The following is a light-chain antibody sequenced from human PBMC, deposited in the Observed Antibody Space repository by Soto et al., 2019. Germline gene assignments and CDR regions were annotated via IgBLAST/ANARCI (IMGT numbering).Light chain of an antibody. Sequence: DIQMTQSPSSLSASVGDRVTITCRASQSISTYLNWYQHKPGKAPKVLIYETANLQRGVPSRFSGSGSGTDFPLTISSLQPEDIATYYCQQSYSTPITFGQGTRLEI. CDR1: QSISTY. J-gene: IGKJ5*01. CDR3: QQSYSTPIT. V-gene: IGKV1-39*01. CDR2: ETA.